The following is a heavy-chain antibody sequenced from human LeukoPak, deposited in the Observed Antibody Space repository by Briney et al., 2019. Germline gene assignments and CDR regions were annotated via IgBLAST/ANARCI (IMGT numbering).Heavy chain of an antibody. V-gene: IGHV3-49*04. CDR3: TRVNYYDSGYLYYGYFDY. J-gene: IGHJ4*02. CDR2: IRRQAYRAAT. Sequence: PGGSLRVSCSASGFNFDAYAMSWVRQDPGKGPEWVGFIRRQAYRAATNYAPFVQDRFTISRDDFRRIVHLQLDSLRTDDTAVYFCTRVNYYDSGYLYYGYFDYWGQGVLVTVSS. D-gene: IGHD3-22*01. CDR1: GFNFDAYA.